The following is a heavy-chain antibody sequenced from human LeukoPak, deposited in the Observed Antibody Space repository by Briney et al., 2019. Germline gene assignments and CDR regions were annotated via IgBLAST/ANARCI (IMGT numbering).Heavy chain of an antibody. D-gene: IGHD4-17*01. V-gene: IGHV4-59*08. Sequence: SETLSLTCTVSGGSISSYYLSWIRQPSGKGLEWIGYIYYSGSTNYNPSLKSRVTISVDTSKNQFSLKLSSVTAADTAVYYCARYRLGYNWFDLWGQGTLVTVSS. CDR2: IYYSGST. CDR3: ARYRLGYNWFDL. J-gene: IGHJ5*02. CDR1: GGSISSYY.